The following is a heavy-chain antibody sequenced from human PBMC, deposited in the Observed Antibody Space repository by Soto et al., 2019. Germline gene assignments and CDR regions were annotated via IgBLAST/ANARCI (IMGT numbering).Heavy chain of an antibody. Sequence: SETLSLTCTVSVGSISSGGYYWSWIRQNPEKSLKWIGYTYNSVSTYYNPSLKSRVTISVDTSKNQFSLKLTSVTAADTAVYYWATAPASWGQGT. V-gene: IGHV4-31*03. CDR1: VGSISSGGYY. CDR2: TYNSVST. CDR3: ATAPAS. J-gene: IGHJ1*01.